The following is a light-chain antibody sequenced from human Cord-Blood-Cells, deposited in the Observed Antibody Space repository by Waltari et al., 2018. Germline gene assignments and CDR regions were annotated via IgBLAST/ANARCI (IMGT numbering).Light chain of an antibody. J-gene: IGLJ3*02. CDR2: YHSDSNK. Sequence: QPVLTQPSSHSASSGASVRLTCMLSSGFSVGDFWIRLYQQKPGNPPRYLLYYHSDSNKGQVSTGHPRFLASNDASANAGILRISGLQPEAGADYYCGTRRSHAQTRGGFGGRTNLTVL. CDR1: SGFSVGDFW. CDR3: GTRRSHAQTRGG. V-gene: IGLV5-52*01.